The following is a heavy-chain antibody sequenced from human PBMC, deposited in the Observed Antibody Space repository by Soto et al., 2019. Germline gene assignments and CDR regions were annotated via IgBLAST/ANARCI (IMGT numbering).Heavy chain of an antibody. CDR2: IWYDGGNK. Sequence: QVQLVESGGGVVQPGRSLRLSCAASGFNFSSYVMHWVRQAPGKGLEWVAVIWYDGGNKYYADAVKGRFTISRDNSKNTLYLRMNSLRAEDTAVYYCARDGQWLPRDGLRSSSYFDYWGKGTLVTVSS. CDR1: GFNFSSYV. CDR3: ARDGQWLPRDGLRSSSYFDY. V-gene: IGHV3-33*01. J-gene: IGHJ4*02. D-gene: IGHD6-19*01.